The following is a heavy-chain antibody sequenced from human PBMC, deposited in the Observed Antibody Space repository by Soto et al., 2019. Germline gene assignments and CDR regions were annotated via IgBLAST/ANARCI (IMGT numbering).Heavy chain of an antibody. V-gene: IGHV3-33*01. CDR1: GFTFSSYG. D-gene: IGHD5-18*01. Sequence: GGSLRLSCAASGFTFSSYGMHWVRQAPGKGLEWVAVIWYDGSNKYYADSVKGRFTISRDNSKNTLYLQMNSLRAEDTAVYYCAREGSYGGGYYFDYWGQGTLVTVSS. CDR3: AREGSYGGGYYFDY. CDR2: IWYDGSNK. J-gene: IGHJ4*02.